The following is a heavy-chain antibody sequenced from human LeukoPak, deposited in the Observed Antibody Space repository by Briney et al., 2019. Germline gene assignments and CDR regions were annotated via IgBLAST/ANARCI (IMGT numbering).Heavy chain of an antibody. V-gene: IGHV3-33*01. CDR2: MWYDGSNK. D-gene: IGHD6-13*01. J-gene: IGHJ4*02. CDR1: GFTFSSYG. Sequence: GGSLRLSCAASGFTFSSYGMHWVRQAPGKGLEWVAVMWYDGSNKYYADSVKGRFTISRDNSKNTLYLQMNSLRAEDTAVYYCARDRRIRIAAAGTGYYFDYWGQGTLVTVSS. CDR3: ARDRRIRIAAAGTGYYFDY.